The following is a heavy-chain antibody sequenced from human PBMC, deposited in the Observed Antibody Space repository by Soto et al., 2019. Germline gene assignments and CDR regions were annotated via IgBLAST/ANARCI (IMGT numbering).Heavy chain of an antibody. J-gene: IGHJ6*02. Sequence: SVKVSCKASGGTFSSYAISWVRQAPGQGLEWMGGIIPIFGTANYAQKFQGRVTITADESTSTAYMELSSLRSEDTAVYYCASALGYCSSTSCPDPYYYYYGMDVWGQGTTVTVSS. D-gene: IGHD2-2*01. CDR1: GGTFSSYA. V-gene: IGHV1-69*13. CDR3: ASALGYCSSTSCPDPYYYYYGMDV. CDR2: IIPIFGTA.